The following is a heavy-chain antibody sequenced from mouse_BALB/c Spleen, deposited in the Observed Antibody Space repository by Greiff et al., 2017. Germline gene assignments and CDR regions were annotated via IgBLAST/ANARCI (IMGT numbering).Heavy chain of an antibody. D-gene: IGHD3-1*01. Sequence: VQLQQSGPQLVRPGASVKISCKASGYSFTSYWMHWVKQRPGQGLEWIGMIDPSDSETRLNQKFKDKATLTVDKSSSPAYMQLSSPTSEDSAVYYCARSGSPYAMDYWGQGTSVTVSS. CDR1: GYSFTSYW. V-gene: IGHV1S127*01. CDR2: IDPSDSET. J-gene: IGHJ4*01. CDR3: ARSGSPYAMDY.